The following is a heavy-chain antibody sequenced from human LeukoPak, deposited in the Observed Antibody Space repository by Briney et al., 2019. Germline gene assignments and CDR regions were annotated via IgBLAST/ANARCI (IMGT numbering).Heavy chain of an antibody. CDR1: GGSISSGDYY. Sequence: KPSETLSLTCTVSGGSISSGDYYWSWIRQPPGKGLEWIGYIYYSGSTYYNPSLKSRVTISVDTSKNQFSLKLSSVTAADTAVYYCAREGYSGSNWFDPWGQGTLVTVSS. V-gene: IGHV4-30-4*01. CDR2: IYYSGST. CDR3: AREGYSGSNWFDP. J-gene: IGHJ5*02. D-gene: IGHD5-12*01.